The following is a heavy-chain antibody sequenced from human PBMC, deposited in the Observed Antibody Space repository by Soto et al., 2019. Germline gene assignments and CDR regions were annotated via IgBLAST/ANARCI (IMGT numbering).Heavy chain of an antibody. CDR1: GGTFSSYA. D-gene: IGHD6-19*01. J-gene: IGHJ4*02. CDR3: ARGGIAVAGPSYY. V-gene: IGHV1-69*13. Sequence: SVKVSCKASGGTFSSYAISWVRQAPGQGLEWMGGIIPIFGTANYAQKFQGRVTITADESTSTAYMELSSLRSEDTAVYYCARGGIAVAGPSYYWGQGTLVTVSS. CDR2: IIPIFGTA.